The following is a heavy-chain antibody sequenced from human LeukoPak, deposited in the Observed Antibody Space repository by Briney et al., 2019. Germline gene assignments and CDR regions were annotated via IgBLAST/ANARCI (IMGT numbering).Heavy chain of an antibody. Sequence: PSETLSLTCTVPGGSISSSSYYWGWIRQPPGKGLEWIGSIYYSGSTYYNPSLKSRVTISVDTSKNQFSLKLSSVTAADTAVYYCARQGYSSSWDIFDYWGQGTLVTVSS. V-gene: IGHV4-39*01. CDR3: ARQGYSSSWDIFDY. CDR1: GGSISSSSYY. D-gene: IGHD6-13*01. CDR2: IYYSGST. J-gene: IGHJ4*02.